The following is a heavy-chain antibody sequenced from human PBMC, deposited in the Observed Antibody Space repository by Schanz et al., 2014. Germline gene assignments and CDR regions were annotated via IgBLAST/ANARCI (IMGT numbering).Heavy chain of an antibody. J-gene: IGHJ3*02. V-gene: IGHV3-74*01. D-gene: IGHD4-17*01. Sequence: EVQLVQSGGGLVQPGGSLRLSCAASGFTFSSHWMHWVRQDPGKGLVWVARINSVGSNTDYADSVTGRFTISRDNAKNTRYLQMNTLRAKDTAVYYCARKMKLGVYGGKGHDSLDIWGQGTMVTVSS. CDR1: GFTFSSHW. CDR3: ARKMKLGVYGGKGHDSLDI. CDR2: INSVGSNT.